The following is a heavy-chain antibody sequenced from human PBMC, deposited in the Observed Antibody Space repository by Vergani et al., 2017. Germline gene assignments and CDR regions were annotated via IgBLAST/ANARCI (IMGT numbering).Heavy chain of an antibody. D-gene: IGHD3-16*01. Sequence: QMQLQESGPGLVKASETLSLTCTVSGDSIISRSYYWGWIRQPPGKGLEWIGSIYNSGNGDSSSSLKSRVTISADTSKNQFSLGLTSVTAADTAVYYCASGKYYSDSTSHFRGRYFDVWAVAPWSLSPQ. CDR2: IYNSGNG. CDR3: ASGKYYSDSTSHFRGRYFDV. J-gene: IGHJ2*01. CDR1: GDSIISRSYY. V-gene: IGHV4-39*01.